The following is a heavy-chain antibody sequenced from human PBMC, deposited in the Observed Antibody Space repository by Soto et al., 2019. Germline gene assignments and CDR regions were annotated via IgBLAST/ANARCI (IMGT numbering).Heavy chain of an antibody. CDR1: GGTFSSYA. CDR3: ASEPRIAAAGRFYWFDL. CDR2: IIPIFGTA. J-gene: IGHJ5*02. V-gene: IGHV1-69*13. Sequence: SVKVSCKASGGTFSSYAISWVRQAPGQGLEWMGGIIPIFGTANYAQKFQGRVTITADESTSRAYMELSSLRSEDTAVYYCASEPRIAAAGRFYWFDLWGQGTLVTVSS. D-gene: IGHD6-13*01.